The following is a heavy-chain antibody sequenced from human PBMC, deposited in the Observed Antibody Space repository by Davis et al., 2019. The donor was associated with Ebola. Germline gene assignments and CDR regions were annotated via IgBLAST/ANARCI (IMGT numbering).Heavy chain of an antibody. D-gene: IGHD6-6*01. CDR2: LSDSDNT. Sequence: GESLKISCAASGFSLSSYAWVRQAPGKGLEWISSLSDSDNTYYADSVKGRFTVSRDNSKNTMYLHMSSLRPEDTAVYYCAKDSSSSLVSWGQGTLVTVSS. CDR1: GFSLSSYA. V-gene: IGHV3-23*01. J-gene: IGHJ4*02. CDR3: AKDSSSSLVS.